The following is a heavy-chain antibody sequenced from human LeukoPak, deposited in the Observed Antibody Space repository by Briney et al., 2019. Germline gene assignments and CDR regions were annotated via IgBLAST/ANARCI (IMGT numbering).Heavy chain of an antibody. D-gene: IGHD2-2*01. CDR3: ARLVCSTIPCYGKFYFDS. J-gene: IGHJ4*02. CDR1: GFTFSSYA. CDR2: ITGSSDSI. Sequence: GGSLRLSCAASGFTFSSYAMEWVRQAPGKGLEWVSSITGSSDSIYYADSVKGRFTISRDNAKNSVYLQMNSLRAGDTAVYYCARLVCSTIPCYGKFYFDSWGQGTLVPVSS. V-gene: IGHV3-21*01.